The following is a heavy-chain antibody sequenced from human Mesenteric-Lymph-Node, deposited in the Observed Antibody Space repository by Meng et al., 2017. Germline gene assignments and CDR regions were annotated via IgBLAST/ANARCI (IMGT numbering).Heavy chain of an antibody. D-gene: IGHD5-12*01. CDR2: IYSSGST. V-gene: IGHV4-30-4*01. CDR3: AGDRRGVATVDY. CDR1: GGSISRGDYY. Sequence: QVQLQASGPGLVKPSPTLSLTGTVSGGSISRGDYYWSWIRQPPGKGLEWIGYIYSSGSTYYNPSLKSRITISVDTSKNQFSLRLTSVTAADTAVYYCAGDRRGVATVDYWGQGTLVTVSS. J-gene: IGHJ4*02.